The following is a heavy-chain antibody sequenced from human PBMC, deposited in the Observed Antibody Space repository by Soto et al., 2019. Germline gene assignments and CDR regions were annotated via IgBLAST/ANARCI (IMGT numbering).Heavy chain of an antibody. J-gene: IGHJ6*02. CDR1: GFTFRSYA. D-gene: IGHD6-13*01. V-gene: IGHV3-30-3*01. CDR2: ISYDGSNK. Sequence: QVQLVESGGGVVQPGRSLRLSCAASGFTFRSYAMHWVRQAPCKGLEWVAVISYDGSNKYYADSVKGRFTISRDNSKNTLYLQMNSLRAEDKAVYYCARDVSPSSSWALSDYYYGMDVWGQGTTVTVSS. CDR3: ARDVSPSSSWALSDYYYGMDV.